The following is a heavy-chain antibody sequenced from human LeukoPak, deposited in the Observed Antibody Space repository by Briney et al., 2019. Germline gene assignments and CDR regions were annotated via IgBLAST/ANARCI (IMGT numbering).Heavy chain of an antibody. J-gene: IGHJ4*02. V-gene: IGHV3-30*02. D-gene: IGHD2-2*02. CDR2: IRYDGSNK. CDR3: AKVDRYRYVDY. CDR1: GFTFSSDG. Sequence: PGGSLRLSCAASGFTFSSDGMHSVRQSPGERLEWGAFIRYDGSNKYYADSVKGRFTISRDNSKNTLYMQINRLRAEDTAVYYCAKVDRYRYVDYWGQGTRVTVPS.